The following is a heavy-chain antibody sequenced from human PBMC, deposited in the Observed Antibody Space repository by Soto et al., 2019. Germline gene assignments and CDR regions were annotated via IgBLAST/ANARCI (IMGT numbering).Heavy chain of an antibody. CDR1: GFTFSSYA. CDR2: ISYDGNSE. CDR3: ATDGYNSDGLYYFDY. J-gene: IGHJ4*02. V-gene: IGHV3-30-3*01. D-gene: IGHD1-20*01. Sequence: GGSLRLSCAASGFTFSSYAMHWVRQAPGKGLEWVAVISYDGNSEYYADSVKGRFTISRDNSKNTLYLQMDSLRAEDTAVYYCATDGYNSDGLYYFDYWGQGTLVTVSS.